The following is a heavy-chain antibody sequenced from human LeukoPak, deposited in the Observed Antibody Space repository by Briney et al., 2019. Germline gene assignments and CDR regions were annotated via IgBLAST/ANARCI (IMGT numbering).Heavy chain of an antibody. CDR2: IYYSGST. V-gene: IGHV4-59*01. CDR1: GGSISSYY. CDR3: ARDKRYCSGGSCYENWFDP. D-gene: IGHD2-15*01. Sequence: SETLSLTCTVSGGSISSYYWSWIRQPPGEGLEWIGYIYYSGSTNYNPSLKSRVTISVDTSKNQFSLKLSSVTAADTAVYYCARDKRYCSGGSCYENWFDPWGQGTLVTVSS. J-gene: IGHJ5*02.